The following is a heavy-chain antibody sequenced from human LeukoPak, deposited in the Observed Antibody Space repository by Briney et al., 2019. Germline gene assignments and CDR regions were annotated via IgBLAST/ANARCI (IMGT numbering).Heavy chain of an antibody. CDR3: ARSEVISDAFDI. CDR2: IYYSGST. D-gene: IGHD3-22*01. Sequence: PSETLSLTCTVSGDSLSSYYWSWIRQPPGKGLEWIGYIYYSGSTNYNPSLKSRVTLSVDTSKNQFSLKLSSVTAADTAVYYCARSEVISDAFDIWGQGTMVTVSS. CDR1: GDSLSSYY. V-gene: IGHV4-59*01. J-gene: IGHJ3*02.